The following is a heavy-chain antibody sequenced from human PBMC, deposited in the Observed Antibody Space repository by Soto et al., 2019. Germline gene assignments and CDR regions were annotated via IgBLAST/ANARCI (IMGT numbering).Heavy chain of an antibody. CDR1: VGSISSSSSY. D-gene: IGHD3-10*01. CDR2: ISYSGST. Sequence: QLQLQESGPGLVKPSETLSLTCTVSVGSISSSSSYWGWIRQPPWKRLEWIGSISYSGSTYYNPSLKSRVTISVDTSKNQFSLELSSVTAADTAVYYCARHVDGSGSFDYWGQGTLVTVSS. V-gene: IGHV4-39*01. J-gene: IGHJ4*02. CDR3: ARHVDGSGSFDY.